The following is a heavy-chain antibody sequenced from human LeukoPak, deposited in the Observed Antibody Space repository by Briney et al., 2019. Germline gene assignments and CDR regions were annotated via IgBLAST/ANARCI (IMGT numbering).Heavy chain of an antibody. J-gene: IGHJ4*02. CDR3: ASGYYDSTGWR. V-gene: IGHV4-4*07. D-gene: IGHD3-22*01. CDR2: IYTSGST. CDR1: GGSISSYY. Sequence: PSETLSLTCTVSGGSISSYYWSWIRQPAGKGLAWIGRIYTSGSTNCNPSLKRRVTMSVDTPKNQFSLNLTSLTAADTAVYYCASGYYDSTGWRWGQGTLVTVSS.